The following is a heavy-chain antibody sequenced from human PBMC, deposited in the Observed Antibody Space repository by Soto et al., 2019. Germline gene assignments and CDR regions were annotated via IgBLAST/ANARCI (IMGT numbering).Heavy chain of an antibody. CDR1: GFTFSSYS. Sequence: EVHLVESGGGLGQPGGSLRLSCAASGFTFSSYSMNWVRQAPGKGLEWVSYISSGSAAIYYADSVKGRFTISRDNAKNSLYLQMNSLRDEDTAVYCCARGSDAFDIWGQGTMITVSS. CDR3: ARGSDAFDI. J-gene: IGHJ3*02. CDR2: ISSGSAAI. V-gene: IGHV3-48*02.